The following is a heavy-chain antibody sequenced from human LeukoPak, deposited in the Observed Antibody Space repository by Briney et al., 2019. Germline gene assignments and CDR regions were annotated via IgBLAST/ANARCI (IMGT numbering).Heavy chain of an antibody. CDR1: GGSISSSSYY. D-gene: IGHD6-19*01. V-gene: IGHV4-39*07. Sequence: SETLSLTCTVSGGSISSSSYYWGWIRQPPGKGLEWIGEINHSGSTNYNPSLKSRVTISVDTSKNQFSLKLSSVTAADTAVYYCARVQSYYVRLIAVAGQIDYWGQGTLVTVSS. CDR2: INHSGST. CDR3: ARVQSYYVRLIAVAGQIDY. J-gene: IGHJ4*02.